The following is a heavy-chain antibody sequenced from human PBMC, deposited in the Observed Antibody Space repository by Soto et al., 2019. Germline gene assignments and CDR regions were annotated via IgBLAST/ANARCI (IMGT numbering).Heavy chain of an antibody. CDR2: ISAYNGNT. CDR3: ARMVPYYDFWSGYYLFDY. CDR1: GYTFTSYG. V-gene: IGHV1-18*01. J-gene: IGHJ4*02. Sequence: ASVKVSCKASGYTFTSYGISWVRQAPGQGLEWMGWISAYNGNTNYAQKLQGRVTMTTDTSTSTAYMELRSLRSDDTAVYYCARMVPYYDFWSGYYLFDYWGQGTLVTVSS. D-gene: IGHD3-3*01.